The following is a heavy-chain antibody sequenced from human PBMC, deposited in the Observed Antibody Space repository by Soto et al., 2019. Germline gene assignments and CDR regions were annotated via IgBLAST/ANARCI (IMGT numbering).Heavy chain of an antibody. CDR2: ISGSGGST. CDR1: GFTFSSYA. D-gene: IGHD3-22*01. Sequence: EVQLLESGGGLVQPGGSLRLSCAASGFTFSSYAMSWVRQAPGKGLEWVSAISGSGGSTYYADSVKGRFTISRDNSKNTLYLQMNSLRAEDTAVYYCAKRRDYYDSSGMYYGMDVWGQGTTVTVSS. J-gene: IGHJ6*02. V-gene: IGHV3-23*01. CDR3: AKRRDYYDSSGMYYGMDV.